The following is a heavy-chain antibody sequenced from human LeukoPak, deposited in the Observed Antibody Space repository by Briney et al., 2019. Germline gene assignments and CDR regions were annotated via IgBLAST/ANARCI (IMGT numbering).Heavy chain of an antibody. CDR2: INSDGSST. J-gene: IGHJ4*02. Sequence: GGSLRLSCAASGFTFSSYWMHWVRQAPGKALVWVSRINSDGSSTSYADSVKGRFTISRDNAKNTLYLQMNSLRAEDTAVYYCARDDYYDSSGYYPSDWGQGTLVTVSP. CDR1: GFTFSSYW. D-gene: IGHD3-22*01. CDR3: ARDDYYDSSGYYPSD. V-gene: IGHV3-74*01.